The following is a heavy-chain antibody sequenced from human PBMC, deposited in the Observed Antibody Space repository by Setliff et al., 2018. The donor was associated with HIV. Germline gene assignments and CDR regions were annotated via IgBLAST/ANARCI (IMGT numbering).Heavy chain of an antibody. Sequence: PSETLSLTCTVSGGSISSGSYYWSWIRQPAGKGLEWIGHIYTSGSTNYNPSLKSRVTISVDTSKNQFSRKLSSVTAADTAVYYCARHPAGSEWLLRTYYYYMDVWGKGTTVTVSS. V-gene: IGHV4-61*09. J-gene: IGHJ6*03. D-gene: IGHD3-3*01. CDR1: GGSISSGSYY. CDR2: IYTSGST. CDR3: ARHPAGSEWLLRTYYYYMDV.